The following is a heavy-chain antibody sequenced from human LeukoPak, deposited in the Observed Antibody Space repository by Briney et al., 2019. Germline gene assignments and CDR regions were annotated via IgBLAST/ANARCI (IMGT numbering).Heavy chain of an antibody. CDR1: GFTFSSYS. V-gene: IGHV3-21*01. CDR2: ISSSSSYI. CDR3: AREVRYCSGGSCYVEGAFDI. D-gene: IGHD2-15*01. J-gene: IGHJ3*02. Sequence: PGGSLRLSCAASGFTFSSYSMNWVRQAPGKGLEWVSSISSSSSYIYYADSVKGRFTISRDNAKNSLYLQMNSLRAEDTAVYYCAREVRYCSGGSCYVEGAFDIWGQGTMVTVSS.